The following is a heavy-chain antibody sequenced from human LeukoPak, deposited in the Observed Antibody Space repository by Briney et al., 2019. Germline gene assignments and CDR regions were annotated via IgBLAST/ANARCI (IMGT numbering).Heavy chain of an antibody. CDR1: GFSFSVSG. Sequence: GGSLRLSCAASGFSFSVSGMNWVRQAPGKGLEWVSYISSSGSTIYYADSVKGRFTISRDNAKNSLYLQMNSLRAEDTAVYYCAELGITMIGGVWGKGTTVTISS. J-gene: IGHJ6*04. CDR2: ISSSGSTI. D-gene: IGHD3-10*02. V-gene: IGHV3-48*04. CDR3: AELGITMIGGV.